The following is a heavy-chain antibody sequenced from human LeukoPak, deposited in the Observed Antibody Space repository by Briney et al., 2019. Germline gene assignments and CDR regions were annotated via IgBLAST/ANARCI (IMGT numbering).Heavy chain of an antibody. CDR2: ISSSNNYV. CDR1: GFTFSDYS. V-gene: IGHV3-21*01. Sequence: GGSLRLSCAASGFTFSDYSMNWVRQAPGKGLEWVSSISSSNNYVYYADSVKGRFTISRDNAKNSLYLQMNSLRAEDTAVYYCARLIAVAGPYYSDYWGQGNLVTVSS. D-gene: IGHD6-19*01. CDR3: ARLIAVAGPYYSDY. J-gene: IGHJ4*02.